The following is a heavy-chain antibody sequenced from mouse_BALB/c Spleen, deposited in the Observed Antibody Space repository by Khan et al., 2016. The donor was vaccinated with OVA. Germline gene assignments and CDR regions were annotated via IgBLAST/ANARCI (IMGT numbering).Heavy chain of an antibody. D-gene: IGHD4-1*01. Sequence: EVQLQQSGAELVKPGASVKLSCTASGFNIKDTHMHWVKQRPEQGLGWIGRIDPANDNSKYDPRFQGKATITAETSSNTAYLHLSSLTSEDTAVYYCAPAGTGDYFDYWGQGTTLTVSS. CDR2: IDPANDNS. CDR1: GFNIKDTH. J-gene: IGHJ2*01. V-gene: IGHV14-3*02. CDR3: APAGTGDYFDY.